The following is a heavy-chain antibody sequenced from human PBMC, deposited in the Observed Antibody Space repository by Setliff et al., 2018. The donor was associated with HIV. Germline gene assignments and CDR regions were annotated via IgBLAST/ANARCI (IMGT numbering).Heavy chain of an antibody. CDR1: GGTFSSYA. CDR2: INPNNGGT. D-gene: IGHD2-15*01. Sequence: ASVKVSCKASGGTFSSYAISWVRQAPGQGLEWMGWINPNNGGTNYAQKVQGRVTMTRDTSISTAYMELSRLRSDDTAVYYCARVRYCSGGSCYGGEYWFDPWGQGTLVTVSS. V-gene: IGHV1-2*02. J-gene: IGHJ5*02. CDR3: ARVRYCSGGSCYGGEYWFDP.